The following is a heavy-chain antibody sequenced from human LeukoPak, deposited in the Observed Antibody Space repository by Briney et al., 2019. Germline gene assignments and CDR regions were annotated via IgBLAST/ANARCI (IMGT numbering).Heavy chain of an antibody. CDR3: ARESTVGPIQTDALDI. V-gene: IGHV3-74*01. J-gene: IGHJ3*02. CDR1: GFTFSTYW. CDR2: SNSEETVA. Sequence: QTGGSLRLSCAASGFTFSTYWMHWVRQAPGKGLVWVSRSNSEETVANYADSVRGRFTISRDNAKNTLYLQMNSLGAEDTAVYYCARESTVGPIQTDALDIWGQGTMVTVSS. D-gene: IGHD1-26*01.